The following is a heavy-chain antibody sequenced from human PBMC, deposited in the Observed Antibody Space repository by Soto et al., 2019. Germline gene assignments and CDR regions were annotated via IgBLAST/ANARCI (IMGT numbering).Heavy chain of an antibody. CDR1: GGSISSGGYY. CDR2: IYYSGST. Sequence: QVQLQESGPGLVKPSQTLSLTCTVSGGSISSGGYYWSWIRQHPGKGLEWIGYIYYSGSTYYNPSLKCRCTISVDTSKNQFSLKLSSVTAADTAVYYCARDLRFRGFYGMDVWGQGTTVTVSS. V-gene: IGHV4-31*03. CDR3: ARDLRFRGFYGMDV. D-gene: IGHD3-10*01. J-gene: IGHJ6*02.